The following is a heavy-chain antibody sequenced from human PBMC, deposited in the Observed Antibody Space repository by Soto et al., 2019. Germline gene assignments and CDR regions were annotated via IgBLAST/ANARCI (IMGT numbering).Heavy chain of an antibody. D-gene: IGHD2-2*01. CDR2: IYHSGST. CDR1: GGSISSGGYS. CDR3: ARAVPSRYYFDY. Sequence: QLQLQESGSGLVKPSQTLSLTCAVSGGSISSGGYSWSWIRQPPGKGLEWIGYIYHSGSTYYNPSLTTRVTISVDRSKNQFSLKLSSVTAAETAVYYCARAVPSRYYFDYWGQGTLVTVSS. V-gene: IGHV4-30-2*01. J-gene: IGHJ4*02.